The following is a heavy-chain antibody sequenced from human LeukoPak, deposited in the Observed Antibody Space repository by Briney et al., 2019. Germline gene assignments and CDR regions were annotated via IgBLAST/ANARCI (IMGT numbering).Heavy chain of an antibody. J-gene: IGHJ6*02. V-gene: IGHV1-8*01. CDR3: ARASVLLWFGESKTYGMDV. CDR2: MNPNSGNT. CDR1: GYTFTSYD. D-gene: IGHD3-10*01. Sequence: GASVKVSCKASGYTFTSYDINWVRQATGQGLERMGWMNPNSGNTGYAQKFQGRVTMTRNTSISTAYMELSSLRSEDTAVYYCARASVLLWFGESKTYGMDVWGQGTTVTVSS.